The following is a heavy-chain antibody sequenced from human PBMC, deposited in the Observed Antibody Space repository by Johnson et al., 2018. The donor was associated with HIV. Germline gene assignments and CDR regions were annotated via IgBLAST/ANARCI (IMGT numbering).Heavy chain of an antibody. CDR3: VTADRGSA. CDR1: GFTFSSYA. J-gene: IGHJ3*01. Sequence: VQLVESGGGVVQPGRSLRLSCAASGFTFSSYAMHWVRQAPGKGLEWVANVNQDGSAKFYVDSVKGRFTISRDNAKNSLYLQMNSLRDEDTAVYYCVTADRGSAWGQGTTVTVSS. V-gene: IGHV3-7*03. CDR2: VNQDGSAK. D-gene: IGHD1-26*01.